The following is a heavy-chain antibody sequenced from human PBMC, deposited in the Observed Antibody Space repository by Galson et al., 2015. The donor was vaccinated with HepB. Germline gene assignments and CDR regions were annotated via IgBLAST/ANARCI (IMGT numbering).Heavy chain of an antibody. Sequence: SLRLSCAASGFTFSSYDMTWVRQAPGKGLEWVSFISSSGDNTYYADSVKGRLTISRDNSKNTLQLQMNSLRAEDTAIYYCAKRSNNLNDRSLDYWGQGTLFTVSS. CDR1: GFTFSSYD. V-gene: IGHV3-23*01. CDR3: AKRSNNLNDRSLDY. J-gene: IGHJ4*02. D-gene: IGHD1-20*01. CDR2: ISSSGDNT.